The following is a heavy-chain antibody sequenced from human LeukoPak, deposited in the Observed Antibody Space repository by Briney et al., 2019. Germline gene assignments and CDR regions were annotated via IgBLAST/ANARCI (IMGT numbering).Heavy chain of an antibody. V-gene: IGHV1-2*02. D-gene: IGHD4-23*01. Sequence: ASVKVSCKASGYTFTGYYMHWVRQAPGQGLEWMGWINPNSGGTNYAQKLQGRVTMTRDTSISTAYMELSRLRSDDTAVYYCAREDYGGNGVGYWGQGTLVTVSS. CDR3: AREDYGGNGVGY. J-gene: IGHJ4*02. CDR1: GYTFTGYY. CDR2: INPNSGGT.